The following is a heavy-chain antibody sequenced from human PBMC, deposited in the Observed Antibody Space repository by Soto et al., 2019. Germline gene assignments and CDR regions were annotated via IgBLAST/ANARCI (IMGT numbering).Heavy chain of an antibody. CDR2: IYSGGST. J-gene: IGHJ4*02. CDR1: GFTVSSNY. D-gene: IGHD4-17*01. V-gene: IGHV3-66*01. Sequence: EVELVESGGGLVQPGGSLRLSCAASGFTVSSNYMSWVRQAPGKGLEWVSVIYSGGSTYYADSVKGRFTISRDNSKNTLYLQMNSLRAEDTAVYYCARGGSYGGNSEGEIDYWGQGTLVTVSS. CDR3: ARGGSYGGNSEGEIDY.